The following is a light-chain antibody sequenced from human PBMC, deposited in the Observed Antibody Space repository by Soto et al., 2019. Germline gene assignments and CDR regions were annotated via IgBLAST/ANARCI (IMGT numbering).Light chain of an antibody. V-gene: IGKV3-20*01. CDR2: DAS. CDR3: QQYNDWPPLT. J-gene: IGKJ4*01. Sequence: EIVLTQSPDTLSLSPGERATLSCRASQSIRSERLAWYQQKPGQAPRLVIFDASNRASGMPERFSGSGSGTDFTLTIARLEPEDFAVYYCQQYNDWPPLTFGGGTKVEIK. CDR1: QSIRSER.